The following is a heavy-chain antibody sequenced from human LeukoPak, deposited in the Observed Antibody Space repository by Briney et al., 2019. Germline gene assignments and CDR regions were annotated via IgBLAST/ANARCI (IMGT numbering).Heavy chain of an antibody. CDR2: IYYSGST. J-gene: IGHJ4*02. Sequence: KPSETLSLTCTVSGGSISSSSYFWGWIRQPPGKDLEWIGSIYYSGSTSYNPSLKSRVTISVDTSKNQFSLRLSSVTAADTAVYYCAREGPRASFNYWGQGTLVTVSS. V-gene: IGHV4-39*07. CDR1: GGSISSSSYF. CDR3: AREGPRASFNY.